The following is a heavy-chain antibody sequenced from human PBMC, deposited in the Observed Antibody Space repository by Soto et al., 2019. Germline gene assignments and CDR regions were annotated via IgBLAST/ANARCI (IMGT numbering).Heavy chain of an antibody. CDR3: ARAWTATAGWANWFDR. D-gene: IGHD6-13*01. Sequence: QVQLQESGPGLVDPSQTLSLTCTVSAASISGEVYYWSWIRQYSGRRLEWIGSIHYSVSTYYNPSLKSRVIISVDPSKTQFFLNLSSVTAADTAVYYCARAWTATAGWANWFDRWGQGTLVTVSS. CDR2: IHYSVST. J-gene: IGHJ5*02. V-gene: IGHV4-31*03. CDR1: AASISGEVYY.